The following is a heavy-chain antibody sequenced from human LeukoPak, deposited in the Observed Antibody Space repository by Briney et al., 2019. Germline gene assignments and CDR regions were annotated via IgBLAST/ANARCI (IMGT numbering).Heavy chain of an antibody. V-gene: IGHV3-48*03. J-gene: IGHJ3*02. CDR2: ISSGGTTV. CDR1: GFTFSSYE. CDR3: ARDGGVNAFDI. Sequence: PGGSLRLSCAASGFTFSSYETNWVRQAPGKGLEWVSYISSGGTTVYYPDSVKGRFTISRDNAKSSLYLQMNSLRAEDTAVYYCARDGGVNAFDIWGQGTMVTVSS. D-gene: IGHD2-8*02.